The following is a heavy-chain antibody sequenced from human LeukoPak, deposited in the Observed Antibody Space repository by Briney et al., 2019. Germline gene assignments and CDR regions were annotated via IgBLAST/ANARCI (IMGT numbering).Heavy chain of an antibody. D-gene: IGHD6-19*01. V-gene: IGHV4-34*01. CDR3: ARGLSSGWVDY. J-gene: IGHJ4*02. CDR1: GGSFSGYY. CDR2: INHSGST. Sequence: SETLSLTCAVYGGSFSGYYWSWIRQPPGKGLEWIGEINHSGSTNYNPSLKSRVTISVDTSKKQFSLNLSSVTAADTAVYFCARGLSSGWVDYWGQGTLVTVSS.